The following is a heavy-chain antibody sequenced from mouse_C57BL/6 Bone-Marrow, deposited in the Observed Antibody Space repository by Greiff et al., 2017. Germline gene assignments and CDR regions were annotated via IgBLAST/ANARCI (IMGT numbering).Heavy chain of an antibody. Sequence: EVQLQQSGPVLVKPGASVKMSCKASGYTFTDYYMNWVKQSHGKSLEWIGVINPYNGGTSYNQKFKGKATLTVDKSSSTAYMELNSLTSEDSAVYYCAQSDTTVVAGMDYWGQGTSVTVSS. CDR1: GYTFTDYY. D-gene: IGHD1-1*01. J-gene: IGHJ4*01. V-gene: IGHV1-19*01. CDR2: INPYNGGT. CDR3: AQSDTTVVAGMDY.